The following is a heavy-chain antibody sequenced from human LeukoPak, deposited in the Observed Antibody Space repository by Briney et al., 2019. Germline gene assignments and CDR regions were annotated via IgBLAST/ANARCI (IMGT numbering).Heavy chain of an antibody. D-gene: IGHD2-2*01. V-gene: IGHV4-59*08. CDR3: ARHHIAVGDIS. CDR1: GGSISSHY. Sequence: SETLSLTCSVSGGSISSHYWSWIRQPPGKGLEWIAHMYYSGNTKYNPSLKSRVTISVDTSKTQFSLKLSSATAADTAVYYCARHHIAVGDISWGEGTLVTVSS. J-gene: IGHJ5*02. CDR2: MYYSGNT.